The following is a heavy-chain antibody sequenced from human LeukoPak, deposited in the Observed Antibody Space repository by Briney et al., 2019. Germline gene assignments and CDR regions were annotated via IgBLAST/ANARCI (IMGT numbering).Heavy chain of an antibody. CDR1: VFTFNSYA. CDR2: ISGSGGST. D-gene: IGHD1-26*01. V-gene: IGHV3-23*01. CDR3: AKDMGLLGVSLNWFDP. Sequence: GGSLRLSCAASVFTFNSYAMSWLRKAPGKGLEWVSAISGSGGSTYYADSVKGRFTISRDNSKNTLYLQMNSLRAEDTAVYYCAKDMGLLGVSLNWFDPWGQGTLVTVSS. J-gene: IGHJ5*02.